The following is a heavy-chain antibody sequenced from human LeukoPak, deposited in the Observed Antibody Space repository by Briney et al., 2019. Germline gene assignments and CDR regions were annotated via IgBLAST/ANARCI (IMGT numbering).Heavy chain of an antibody. D-gene: IGHD3-9*01. CDR2: IYTTGST. J-gene: IGHJ6*03. V-gene: IGHV4-4*07. CDR1: GGSINNYY. CDR3: ARRGSAYHILTGYYPFYYYYYMDV. Sequence: SEPLSLTCTVSGGSINNYYWSWIRQPAGKGVEWIGRIYTTGSTNYNPSLKSRITMSVDTSKNQFSLKLSSVTAADTAVYYCARRGSAYHILTGYYPFYYYYYMDVWGKGTTVTISS.